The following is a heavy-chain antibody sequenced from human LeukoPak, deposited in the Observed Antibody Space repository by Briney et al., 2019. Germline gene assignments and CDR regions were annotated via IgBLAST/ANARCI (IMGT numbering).Heavy chain of an antibody. D-gene: IGHD3-22*01. CDR2: TNPNSGDT. J-gene: IGHJ3*02. CDR1: GYTFTSYD. Sequence: ASVKVSCKASGYTFTSYDINWVRQAAGQGLEWMGWTNPNSGDTGYVEKFQGRVTMTRDTSITTAYMELSSLRAEDTALYYCARRSYYYDSSGLPRGAFDIWGQGTMVTVSS. V-gene: IGHV1-8*01. CDR3: ARRSYYYDSSGLPRGAFDI.